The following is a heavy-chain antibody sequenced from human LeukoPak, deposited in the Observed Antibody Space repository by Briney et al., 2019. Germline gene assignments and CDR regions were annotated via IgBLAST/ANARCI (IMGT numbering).Heavy chain of an antibody. Sequence: SQTLSLTCAISGDSVSSNSSAWNWIRQSPSRGLEWLGRTYYRSKWYNDYAVSVKSRIIINPDTSKNQFSLQLNSVAPEDTAVYYCARDRGIAAAETFDYWGQGTLVTVSS. J-gene: IGHJ4*02. CDR3: ARDRGIAAAETFDY. V-gene: IGHV6-1*01. CDR2: TYYRSKWYN. CDR1: GDSVSSNSSA. D-gene: IGHD6-13*01.